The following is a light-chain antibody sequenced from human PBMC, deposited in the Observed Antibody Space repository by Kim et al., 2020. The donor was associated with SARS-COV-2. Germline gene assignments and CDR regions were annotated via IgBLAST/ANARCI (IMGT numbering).Light chain of an antibody. V-gene: IGLV2-14*03. Sequence: QPTPLAHPGHQSYLGSFNCVSWYQPRPVTAHTLLIYDSSERPSGISNRFSDSTTAYTASMTISGLQAEDEADYYLSSYTPANTRLFGTGTKVTVL. CDR3: SSYTPANTRL. CDR1: QSYLGSFNC. CDR2: DSS. J-gene: IGLJ1*01.